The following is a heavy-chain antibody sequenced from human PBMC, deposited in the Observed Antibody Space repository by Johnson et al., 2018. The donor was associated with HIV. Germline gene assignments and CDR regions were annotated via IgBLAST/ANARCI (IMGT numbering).Heavy chain of an antibody. CDR2: IWYDGSTE. CDR3: ARESLLITPRRDDAFDI. CDR1: GFTFSSYA. V-gene: IGHV3-33*01. Sequence: QVQLVESGGGVVQPGGSLRLSCAASGFTFSSYAMHWVRQAPGKGLEWVAVIWYDGSTEYYADSVKGRFTISRDNSKNTLYLHMNSLRVEDTAVYYCARESLLITPRRDDAFDIWGQGTMVTVSS. J-gene: IGHJ3*02. D-gene: IGHD6-6*01.